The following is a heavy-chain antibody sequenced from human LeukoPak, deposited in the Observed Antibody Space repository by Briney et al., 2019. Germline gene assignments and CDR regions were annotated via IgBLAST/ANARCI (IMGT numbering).Heavy chain of an antibody. CDR1: GGSFSGYY. J-gene: IGHJ4*02. CDR2: INHSGST. V-gene: IGHV4-34*01. Sequence: SGTLSLTCAVYGGSFSGYYWSWVREPPGKGLEWSGEINHSGSTNYNPSLKRRVTISVEKSKKQFSLKLSSVTAADTAVYYCAAEGMGYANFDYWGQGTLVTVSS. CDR3: AAEGMGYANFDY. D-gene: IGHD5-12*01.